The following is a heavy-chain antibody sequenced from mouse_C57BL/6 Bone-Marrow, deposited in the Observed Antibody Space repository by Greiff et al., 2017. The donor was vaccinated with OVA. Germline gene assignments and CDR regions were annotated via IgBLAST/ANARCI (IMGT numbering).Heavy chain of an antibody. CDR2: IDPETGGT. CDR1: GYTFTDYE. D-gene: IGHD1-1*01. J-gene: IGHJ1*03. CDR3: TRSGGTVVAKYFDV. Sequence: VQLQQSGAELVRPGASVTLSCKASGYTFTDYEMHWVKQTPVHGLEWIGAIDPETGGTAYNQKFKGKAILTADKSSSTAYMELRSLTSEDSAVYYCTRSGGTVVAKYFDVWGTGTTVTVSS. V-gene: IGHV1-15*01.